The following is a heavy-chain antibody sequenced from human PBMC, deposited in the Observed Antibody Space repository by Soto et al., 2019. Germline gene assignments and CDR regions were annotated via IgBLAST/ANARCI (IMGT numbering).Heavy chain of an antibody. J-gene: IGHJ6*02. Sequence: QVQLQESGPGLVKPSQTLSLTCTVSGASISSGGYYWNWIRQHPGKGLEWIGCIFYSGSPYYNPTLKGRVSISVDTSKNQLSLKLSSVTAADTAVYYCARGQFSSSWYRFDDMDVWGQGTTVTVSS. D-gene: IGHD6-13*01. CDR3: ARGQFSSSWYRFDDMDV. CDR1: GASISSGGYY. CDR2: IFYSGSP. V-gene: IGHV4-31*03.